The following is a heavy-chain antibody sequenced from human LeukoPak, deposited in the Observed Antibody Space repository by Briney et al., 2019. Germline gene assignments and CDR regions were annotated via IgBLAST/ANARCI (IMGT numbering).Heavy chain of an antibody. V-gene: IGHV3-7*01. D-gene: IGHD3-10*01. CDR2: IQPDGSEK. J-gene: IGHJ4*02. CDR3: ARFLSRNDY. CDR1: GFSFSATW. Sequence: GGSLRLSCAASGFSFSATWMHWVRQSPGKGLEWVANIQPDGSEKYYVDYVKGRFTIARDNAKNSLYLQMNSLRAEDTAVYYCARFLSRNDYWGQGTLVTVSS.